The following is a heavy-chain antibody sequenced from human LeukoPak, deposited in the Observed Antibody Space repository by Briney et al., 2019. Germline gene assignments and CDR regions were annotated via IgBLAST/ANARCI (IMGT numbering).Heavy chain of an antibody. J-gene: IGHJ4*01. Sequence: GGSLRLSCAASGFVFRTYAMAWVRQAPGKGLEWASSISGSDESTYYADSVKGRYTMSRDNSKNMLFLVLSSLRVDDTAVYFCAKGQDFDSASSSDYWGHGTRVTVSS. CDR2: ISGSDEST. CDR3: AKGQDFDSASSSDY. V-gene: IGHV3-23*01. D-gene: IGHD3-22*01. CDR1: GFVFRTYA.